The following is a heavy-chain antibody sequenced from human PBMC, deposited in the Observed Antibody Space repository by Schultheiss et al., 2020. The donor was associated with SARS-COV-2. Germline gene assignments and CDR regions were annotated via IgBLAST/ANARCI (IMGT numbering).Heavy chain of an antibody. D-gene: IGHD4-23*01. CDR1: GFTFSNAW. V-gene: IGHV3-48*01. J-gene: IGHJ5*02. CDR3: ANGGISGWAWFDP. Sequence: GGSLRLSCAASGFTFSNAWMSWVRQAPGKGLEWVSYISSSGSTIYYADSVKGRFTTSRDNSKNTLYLQMNSLRAEDTAVYYCANGGISGWAWFDPWGQGTLVTVSS. CDR2: ISSSGSTI.